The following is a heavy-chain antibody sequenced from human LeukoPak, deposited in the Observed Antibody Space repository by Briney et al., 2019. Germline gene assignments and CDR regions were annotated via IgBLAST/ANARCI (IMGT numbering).Heavy chain of an antibody. CDR3: ARRHGNYYMDV. CDR1: GYSISSGYY. CDR2: IYHSGST. J-gene: IGHJ6*03. Sequence: PSETLSLTCTVSGYSISSGYYWGWIRQPPGKGLEWIGSIYHSGSTYYNPSLKSRVTISVDTSKNQFSLKLDSVTAADTAVYYCARRHGNYYMDVWGKGTTVTVSS. V-gene: IGHV4-38-2*02.